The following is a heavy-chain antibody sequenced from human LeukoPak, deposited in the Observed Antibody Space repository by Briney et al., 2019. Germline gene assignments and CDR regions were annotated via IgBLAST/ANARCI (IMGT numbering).Heavy chain of an antibody. J-gene: IGHJ5*02. CDR3: AKAGAYGSGSYYSWFDT. CDR2: ISSSGGNT. D-gene: IGHD3-10*01. CDR1: GFSFNSDA. V-gene: IGHV3-23*01. Sequence: GRSLRLSCAASGFSFNSDAMSWVRQAPGKGLEWVSTISSSGGNTYYADSVKGRFTISRDNSKNTLYLQMNSLRAEDTAVYYCAKAGAYGSGSYYSWFDTWGQGTLITVSS.